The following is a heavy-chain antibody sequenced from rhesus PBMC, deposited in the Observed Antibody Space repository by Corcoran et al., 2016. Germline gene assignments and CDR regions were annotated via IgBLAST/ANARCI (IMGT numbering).Heavy chain of an antibody. V-gene: IGHV4-143*01. Sequence: QVQLQESGPGLVKPSETLSLTCTVSGGSISGYYYWSWIRQPPGKGLEWIGGIYGNSASTYYNPSLKSRVTMSKDTSKNQFSLKLSSVTAADTAVYYCAALRRDYWGQGVLVTVSS. CDR1: GGSISGYYY. CDR3: AALRRDY. J-gene: IGHJ4*01. CDR2: IYGNSAST.